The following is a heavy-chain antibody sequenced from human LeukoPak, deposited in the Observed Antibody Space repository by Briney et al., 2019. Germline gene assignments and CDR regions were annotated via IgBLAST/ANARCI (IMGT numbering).Heavy chain of an antibody. Sequence: SVTLSLTCTVSGGSISSYYWSWIRQPPGKGLEWFGYIYYSGSTNYNPSLKSRVTISVDTSKNQFSLKLSSVTAADTAVYYCARMCSFTMVRGVMNPYGMDVWGQGTTVTVSS. CDR2: IYYSGST. J-gene: IGHJ6*02. CDR1: GGSISSYY. CDR3: ARMCSFTMVRGVMNPYGMDV. D-gene: IGHD3-10*01. V-gene: IGHV4-59*01.